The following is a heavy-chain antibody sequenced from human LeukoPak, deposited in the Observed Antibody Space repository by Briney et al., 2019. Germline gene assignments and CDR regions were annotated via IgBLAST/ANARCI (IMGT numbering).Heavy chain of an antibody. CDR1: GFTFSRYW. Sequence: GGSLRLSCTASGFTFSRYWMSWVRQAPGKGLEWVSSISSSSSYIYYADSVKGRFTISRDNAKNSLYLQMNSLRAEDTAVYYCARDLLAAAGTAYWGQRTLVTISS. CDR2: ISSSSSYI. J-gene: IGHJ4*02. CDR3: ARDLLAAAGTAY. V-gene: IGHV3-21*01. D-gene: IGHD6-13*01.